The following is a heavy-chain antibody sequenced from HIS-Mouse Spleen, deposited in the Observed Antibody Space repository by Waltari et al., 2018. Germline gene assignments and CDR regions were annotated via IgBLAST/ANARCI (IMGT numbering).Heavy chain of an antibody. V-gene: IGHV4-34*01. CDR2: INHSGST. CDR1: GGSFSGYY. CDR3: ARVNSSFDY. J-gene: IGHJ4*02. Sequence: QVQLQQWGAGLLKPSETLSLTCAVYGGSFSGYYWSWIRQPPGKGLEWIGEINHSGSTNYNPSLKNRVTRSVDTSKNQFSLKLSSVTAADTAVYYCARVNSSFDYWGQGTLVTVSS. D-gene: IGHD6-13*01.